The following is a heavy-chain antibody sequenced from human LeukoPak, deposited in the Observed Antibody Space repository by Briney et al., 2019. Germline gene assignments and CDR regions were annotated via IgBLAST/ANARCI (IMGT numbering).Heavy chain of an antibody. CDR3: ARADTIAAAGVKGFDY. V-gene: IGHV4-34*01. CDR2: INHSGST. D-gene: IGHD6-13*01. CDR1: GGSFSGYY. J-gene: IGHJ4*02. Sequence: SETLSLTCAVYGGSFSGYYWSWIRQPPGKGLEWIGEINHSGSTNYNPSLKSRVTISVDTSKNQFSLKLSSVTAADTAVYYCARADTIAAAGVKGFDYWGQETLVTVSS.